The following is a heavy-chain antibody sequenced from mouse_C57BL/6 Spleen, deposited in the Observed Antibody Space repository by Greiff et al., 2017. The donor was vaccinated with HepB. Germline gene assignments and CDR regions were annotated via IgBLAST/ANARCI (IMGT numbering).Heavy chain of an antibody. J-gene: IGHJ3*01. D-gene: IGHD1-1*01. CDR2: ISSGGDYI. V-gene: IGHV5-9-1*02. CDR1: GFTFSSYA. CDR3: TRGGDYYGSPFGFAY. Sequence: EVKLVESGEGLVKPGGSLKLSCAASGFTFSSYAMSWVRQTPEKRLEWVAYISSGGDYIYYADTVKGRFTIARDNARNTLYLQMSSLKSEDTAMYYCTRGGDYYGSPFGFAYWGQGTLVTVSA.